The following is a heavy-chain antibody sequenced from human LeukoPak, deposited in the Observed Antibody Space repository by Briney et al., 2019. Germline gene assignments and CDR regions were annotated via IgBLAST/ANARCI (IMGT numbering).Heavy chain of an antibody. CDR3: TTFSSGSYYSY. J-gene: IGHJ4*02. Sequence: GGSLRPSCAASGFIFNNAWMSWVRQAPGKGLEWVGHIKTKTDGGTTDYAAPVKGRFTISRDDSKNTPYLQMNSLKTEDTAVYYCTTFSSGSYYSYWGQGTLVTVSS. V-gene: IGHV3-15*01. D-gene: IGHD1-26*01. CDR2: IKTKTDGGTT. CDR1: GFIFNNAW.